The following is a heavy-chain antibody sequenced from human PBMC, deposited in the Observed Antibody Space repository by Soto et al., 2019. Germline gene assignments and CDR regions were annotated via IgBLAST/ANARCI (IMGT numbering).Heavy chain of an antibody. Sequence: PSETLSLTCAVYGGSFSGYYWSWIRQPPGKGLEWIGEINHSGSTNYNPSLKSRVTISVDTSKNQFSLKLSSVTAADTAVYYCARHHYVFWSGYYFAPPRTKYYFDYWGQGTLVTVSS. CDR3: ARHHYVFWSGYYFAPPRTKYYFDY. J-gene: IGHJ4*02. CDR1: GGSFSGYY. D-gene: IGHD3-3*01. CDR2: INHSGST. V-gene: IGHV4-34*01.